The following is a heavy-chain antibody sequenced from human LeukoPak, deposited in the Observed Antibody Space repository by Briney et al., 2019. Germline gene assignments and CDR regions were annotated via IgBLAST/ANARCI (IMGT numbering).Heavy chain of an antibody. Sequence: SQTLSLTCTVSGGSISSGDYYWSWIRQPPGKGLEWIGEINHSGSTNYNPSLKSRVTISVDTSKNQFSLKLSSVTAADTAVYYCARGVITMIVEENRYYFDYWGQGTLVTVSS. J-gene: IGHJ4*02. CDR2: INHSGST. CDR1: GGSISSGDYY. D-gene: IGHD3-22*01. CDR3: ARGVITMIVEENRYYFDY. V-gene: IGHV4-30-4*01.